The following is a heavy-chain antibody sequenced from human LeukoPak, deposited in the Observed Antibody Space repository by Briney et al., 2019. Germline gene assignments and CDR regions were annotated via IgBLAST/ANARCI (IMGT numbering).Heavy chain of an antibody. CDR1: GFTFSSYG. CDR2: ISYDGSNK. D-gene: IGHD6-19*01. J-gene: IGHJ4*02. Sequence: GGSLRLSCAASGFTFSSYGMHWVRQAPGKGLEWVAVISYDGSNKYYADSVKGRFTISRDNSKNTLYLQMNSLRAEDTAVYYCAKDGPEYSSGCYEANFDYWGQGTLVTVSS. CDR3: AKDGPEYSSGCYEANFDY. V-gene: IGHV3-30*18.